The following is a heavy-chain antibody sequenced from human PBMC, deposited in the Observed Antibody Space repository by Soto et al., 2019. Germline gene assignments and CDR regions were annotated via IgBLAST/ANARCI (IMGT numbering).Heavy chain of an antibody. D-gene: IGHD2-21*02. CDR3: AADRTYCGGDCYGD. Sequence: QMQLVQSGPEVKKPGTSVKVSCKASGFTFTSSAVQWVRQARGQRLEWIGWIVVGSGNTNYAQKFQGRVTITRDMSTSTTYMELSSLRSEETAVYYCAADRTYCGGDCYGDWGQGTLVTVSS. CDR1: GFTFTSSA. J-gene: IGHJ4*02. V-gene: IGHV1-58*01. CDR2: IVVGSGNT.